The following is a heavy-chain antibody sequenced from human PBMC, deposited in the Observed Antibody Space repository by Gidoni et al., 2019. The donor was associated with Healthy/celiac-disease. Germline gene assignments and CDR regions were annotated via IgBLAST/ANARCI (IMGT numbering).Heavy chain of an antibody. Sequence: VQLVESGGGLVKPGGSLRLSCAASGFTLSTYSTNWVRQAPGKGLEWVSSISSSSSYIYYADSVKGRFTISRDNAKNSLYLQMNSLRAEDTAVYYCARGKRRITIFGVVIGPFDYWGQGTLVTVSS. CDR2: ISSSSSYI. CDR1: GFTLSTYS. CDR3: ARGKRRITIFGVVIGPFDY. V-gene: IGHV3-21*01. D-gene: IGHD3-3*01. J-gene: IGHJ4*02.